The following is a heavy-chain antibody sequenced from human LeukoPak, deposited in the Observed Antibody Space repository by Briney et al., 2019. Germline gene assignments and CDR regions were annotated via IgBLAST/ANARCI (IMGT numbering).Heavy chain of an antibody. Sequence: GRSLRLSCAASGFTFDDYAMHWVRQAPGKGLEWVSGISWNSGSIGYADSVKGRFTISRDNAKNSLYLQMNSLRAEDTALYYCAKDRGRMAAAGFDYWGQGTLVTVSS. CDR3: AKDRGRMAAAGFDY. V-gene: IGHV3-9*01. CDR1: GFTFDDYA. CDR2: ISWNSGSI. J-gene: IGHJ4*02. D-gene: IGHD6-13*01.